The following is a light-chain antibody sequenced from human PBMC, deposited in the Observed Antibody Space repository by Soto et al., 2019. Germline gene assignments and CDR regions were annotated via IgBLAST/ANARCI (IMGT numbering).Light chain of an antibody. Sequence: QSALTQPASVSGSPGQSITISCTGTGSDVGGYNYVSWYQQHPGKAPKLMIYEVSNRPSGVSNRFSGSKSGNTASLTISGLQAEDEADYYRSSYTSSSTYVFGTGTKVTVL. CDR3: SSYTSSSTYV. J-gene: IGLJ1*01. V-gene: IGLV2-14*01. CDR1: GSDVGGYNY. CDR2: EVS.